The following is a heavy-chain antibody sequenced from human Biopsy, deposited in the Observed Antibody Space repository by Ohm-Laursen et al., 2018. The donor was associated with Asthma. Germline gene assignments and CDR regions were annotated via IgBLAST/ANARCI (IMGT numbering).Heavy chain of an antibody. Sequence: SLRLSCAASGFTFSSYAMGWVRQAPGKGLEWVSTIKTNGRGADYPNPAKGRFTISRDDSKNTLYLQMSSLRAEDTAVYYCVKDTYEDDYGYYTFDVWGQGTMVTVSS. CDR1: GFTFSSYA. J-gene: IGHJ3*01. CDR2: IKTNGRGA. D-gene: IGHD3-22*01. CDR3: VKDTYEDDYGYYTFDV. V-gene: IGHV3-23*01.